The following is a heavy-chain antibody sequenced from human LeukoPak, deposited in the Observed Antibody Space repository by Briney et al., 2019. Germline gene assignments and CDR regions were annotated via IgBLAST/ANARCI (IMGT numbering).Heavy chain of an antibody. CDR1: GGSFSVYY. CDR3: ARDGGTYTDALDI. V-gene: IGHV4-34*01. CDR2: INYSGIT. D-gene: IGHD4-11*01. Sequence: SETLSLTCGVYGGSFSVYYWSWLRQTPGKGLEWIGEINYSGITNYSPSLRSRVTISVDTSKNQFSLNLRSVTAADTAVYYCARDGGTYTDALDIWGQGTMVTVSS. J-gene: IGHJ3*02.